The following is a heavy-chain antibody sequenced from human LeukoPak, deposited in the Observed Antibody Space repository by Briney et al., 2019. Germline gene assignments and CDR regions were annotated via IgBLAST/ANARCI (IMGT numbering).Heavy chain of an antibody. J-gene: IGHJ5*02. CDR3: ATNKTMVTTAGWFDP. CDR1: GGSISSYY. CDR2: IYTSGST. Sequence: SETLSLTCTVSGGSISSYYWSWIRQPAGKGLEWIGRIYTSGSTNYNPSLKSRVTMSVDTSKNQFSLKLRSVTAADTAMYYCATNKTMVTTAGWFDPWGQGTLVIVSS. V-gene: IGHV4-4*07. D-gene: IGHD4/OR15-4a*01.